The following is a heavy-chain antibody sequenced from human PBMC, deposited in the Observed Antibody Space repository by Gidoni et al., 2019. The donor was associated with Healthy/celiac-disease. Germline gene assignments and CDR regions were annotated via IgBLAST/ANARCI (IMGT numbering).Heavy chain of an antibody. D-gene: IGHD5-18*01. J-gene: IGHJ4*02. CDR2: ISSSSSYI. V-gene: IGHV3-21*01. CDR3: ARGGGRYSYGLNY. CDR1: GFTFSSYS. Sequence: EVQLVESGGGLVKPGGSLRLSCAASGFTFSSYSMNWHRQAPGKGLAWVSSISSSSSYIYYADTVKGRFTISRDNAKNSLYLQMNSLRAEDTAVYYCARGGGRYSYGLNYWGQGTLVTVSS.